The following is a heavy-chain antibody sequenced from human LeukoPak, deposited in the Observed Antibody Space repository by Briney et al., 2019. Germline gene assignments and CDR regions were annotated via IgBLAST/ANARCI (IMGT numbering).Heavy chain of an antibody. J-gene: IGHJ4*02. V-gene: IGHV3-30*18. Sequence: PGRSLRLSCAASEFTFSTYGMHWVRQAPGKGLEWVAVISYDGSYKFYTDSVKGRFTISRDNSKNTLYLQMNSLRAEDTAVYYCAKSGIEAAGSLVYFDYWGQGTLVTASS. CDR3: AKSGIEAAGSLVYFDY. CDR2: ISYDGSYK. D-gene: IGHD6-13*01. CDR1: EFTFSTYG.